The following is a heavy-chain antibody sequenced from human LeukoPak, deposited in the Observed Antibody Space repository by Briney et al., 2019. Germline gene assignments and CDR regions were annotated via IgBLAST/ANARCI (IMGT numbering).Heavy chain of an antibody. CDR1: GFTFSSYS. V-gene: IGHV3-48*01. CDR3: ARDRVTIFGVVIMDYYYMDV. J-gene: IGHJ6*03. D-gene: IGHD3-3*01. Sequence: GGSLRLSFAASGFTFSSYSMNWVRQAPGKGLEWVSYISSSSSTIYYADSVKGRFTISRDNAKNSLYLQMNSLRAEDTAVYYCARDRVTIFGVVIMDYYYMDVWGKGTTVTVSS. CDR2: ISSSSSTI.